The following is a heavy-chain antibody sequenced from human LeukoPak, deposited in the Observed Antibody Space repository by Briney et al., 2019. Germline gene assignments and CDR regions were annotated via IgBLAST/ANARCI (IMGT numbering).Heavy chain of an antibody. D-gene: IGHD3-10*01. V-gene: IGHV3-48*04. Sequence: GGSLRLSCAASGFTFSSYAMSWVRQVPGKGLEWVSYISSSGNTIYYADSVKGRFTISRDNAKNSLYLQMNSLRAEDTAVYYCARDFRAAFDPWGQGTLVTVSS. CDR3: ARDFRAAFDP. CDR2: ISSSGNTI. J-gene: IGHJ5*02. CDR1: GFTFSSYA.